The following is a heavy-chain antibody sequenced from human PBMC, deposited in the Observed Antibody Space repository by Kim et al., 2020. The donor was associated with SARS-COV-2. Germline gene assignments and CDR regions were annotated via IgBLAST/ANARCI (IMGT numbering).Heavy chain of an antibody. D-gene: IGHD6-19*01. CDR3: ARARPYSSFYYYYGMDV. CDR2: INHSGST. V-gene: IGHV4-34*01. J-gene: IGHJ6*01. CDR1: GGSFSGYY. Sequence: SETLSLTCAVYGGSFSGYYWSWIRQPPGKGLEWIGEINHSGSTNYNPSLKSRVTISVDTSKNQFSLKLSSVTAADTAVYYCARARPYSSFYYYYGMDVWG.